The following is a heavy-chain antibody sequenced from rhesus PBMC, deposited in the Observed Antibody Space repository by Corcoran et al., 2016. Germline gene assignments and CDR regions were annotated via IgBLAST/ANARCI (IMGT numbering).Heavy chain of an antibody. Sequence: QVQLQESGPGLVKPSETLALTCTVSGASISSNWWSWIRQPPGQGLEWIGEINGNRGSTNYKPSLKSRVTISKDASKTQVSLRLSSVTAADTAEYYCARVAYCSGGVCYRAFDFWGQGLRVTVSS. CDR2: INGNRGST. CDR1: GASISSNW. V-gene: IGHV4-80*01. CDR3: ARVAYCSGGVCYRAFDF. D-gene: IGHD2-39*02. J-gene: IGHJ3*01.